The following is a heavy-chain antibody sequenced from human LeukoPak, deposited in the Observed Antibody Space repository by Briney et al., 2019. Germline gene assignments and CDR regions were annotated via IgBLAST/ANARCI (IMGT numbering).Heavy chain of an antibody. D-gene: IGHD4-17*01. V-gene: IGHV3-23*01. J-gene: IGHJ4*02. CDR2: ISGSGGST. Sequence: GGSLRLSCAASGFTFSKYGMNWVRQAPGKGLEWVSVISGSGGSTYYADSVKGRFTISRDNSKNTLYLQMNSLRAEDTAVYYCAKDNGDYVGYFDYWGQGTLLTVSS. CDR1: GFTFSKYG. CDR3: AKDNGDYVGYFDY.